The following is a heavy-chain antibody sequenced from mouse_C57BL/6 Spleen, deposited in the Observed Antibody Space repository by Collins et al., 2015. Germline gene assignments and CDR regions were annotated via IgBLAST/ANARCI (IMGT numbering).Heavy chain of an antibody. CDR2: ISYDGSN. D-gene: IGHD2-3*01. CDR3: ARYDGYYFSWFAY. Sequence: ISYDGSNNYNPSLKNRISITRDTSKNQFFLKLNSVTTEDTATYYCARYDGYYFSWFAYWGQGTLVTVSA. V-gene: IGHV3-6*01. J-gene: IGHJ3*01.